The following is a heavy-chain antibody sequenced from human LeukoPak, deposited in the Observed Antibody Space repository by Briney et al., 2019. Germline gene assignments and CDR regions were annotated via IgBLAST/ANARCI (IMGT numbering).Heavy chain of an antibody. CDR3: AKDIQGAN. CDR1: GFXFSFAA. Sequence: PGGSLRLSCAASGFXFSFAAITWVRQGPGKGLEWVSLISASGGSTYYADSVKGRFTISRDNSKNTVYLQMNSLRAEDTALYYCAKDIQGANWGQGALVTVSS. D-gene: IGHD5-18*01. V-gene: IGHV3-23*01. J-gene: IGHJ4*02. CDR2: ISASGGST.